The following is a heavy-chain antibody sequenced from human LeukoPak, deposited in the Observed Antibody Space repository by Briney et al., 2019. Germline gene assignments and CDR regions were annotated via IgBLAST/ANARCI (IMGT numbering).Heavy chain of an antibody. CDR2: IYHTGST. Sequence: PSETLSLTCAVSGGSISSKNWWIWVRPPPEKGLEWIGEIYHTGSTNYNPSLKSRVTMSVDTSKNQFSLKLSSVTAADTAVYYCARGWIQLWPRDWGQGTLVTVSS. CDR1: GGSISSKNW. D-gene: IGHD5-18*01. CDR3: ARGWIQLWPRD. V-gene: IGHV4-4*02. J-gene: IGHJ4*02.